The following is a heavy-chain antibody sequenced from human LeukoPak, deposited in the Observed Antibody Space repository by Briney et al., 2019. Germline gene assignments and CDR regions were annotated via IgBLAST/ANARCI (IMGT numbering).Heavy chain of an antibody. CDR3: ASTDSSGLPTNDY. V-gene: IGHV1-69*04. CDR1: GGTFSSYA. Sequence: SVKVSCKASGGTFSSYAISWVRQAPGQGLEWMGRIIPIFGKANYAQKFQGRVTITADKSTSTAYMELSSLRSEDTAVYYCASTDSSGLPTNDYWGQGTLVTVSS. CDR2: IIPIFGKA. J-gene: IGHJ4*02. D-gene: IGHD3-22*01.